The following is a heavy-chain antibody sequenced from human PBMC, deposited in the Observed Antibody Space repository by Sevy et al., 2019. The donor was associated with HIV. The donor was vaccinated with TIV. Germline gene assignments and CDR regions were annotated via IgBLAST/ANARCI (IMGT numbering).Heavy chain of an antibody. D-gene: IGHD3-22*01. CDR3: AKDLDYFDSSAGPSSLIYNYYYGLED. Sequence: GGSLRLSCAASGFTFSSFGMHWVRQAPGKGLEWVSFISYDESNKKYADSVKGRLTVSRDKSKNTLYLQMNSLRAEDTAVYYCAKDLDYFDSSAGPSSLIYNYYYGLEDWGPETTVTVSS. J-gene: IGHJ6*02. V-gene: IGHV3-30*18. CDR1: GFTFSSFG. CDR2: ISYDESNK.